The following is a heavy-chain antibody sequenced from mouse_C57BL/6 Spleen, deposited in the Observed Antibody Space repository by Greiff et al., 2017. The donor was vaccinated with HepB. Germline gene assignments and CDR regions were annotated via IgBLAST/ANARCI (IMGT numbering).Heavy chain of an antibody. CDR2: IWAGGST. V-gene: IGHV2-9*02. CDR3: ARSKYLARY. D-gene: IGHD5-1*01. J-gene: IGHJ2*01. Sequence: QVQLKDSGPGLVAPSQSLSITCTVYGYSLTRYGVHWVRQPPGKGLEWLGLIWAGGSTNYNWALMSRLSISIDNSKSLVFLIMNSLQTDDTALYYRARSKYLARYWGQGTTLTDSS. CDR1: GYSLTRYG.